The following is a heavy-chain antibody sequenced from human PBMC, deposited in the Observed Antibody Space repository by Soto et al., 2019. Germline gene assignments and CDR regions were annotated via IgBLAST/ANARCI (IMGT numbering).Heavy chain of an antibody. CDR1: GFTFNRHP. CDR2: ISHDGNNK. Sequence: PGGSLRLSCAASGFTFNRHPLHWVRQAPGKGLEWVAVISHDGNNKYYADSVEGRFTISRDNSMNMLYLQMHGLRTEDTAIFYCARASGHIYATLHGPFDHWGQGALVTVSS. J-gene: IGHJ4*02. CDR3: ARASGHIYATLHGPFDH. V-gene: IGHV3-30-3*01. D-gene: IGHD2-8*01.